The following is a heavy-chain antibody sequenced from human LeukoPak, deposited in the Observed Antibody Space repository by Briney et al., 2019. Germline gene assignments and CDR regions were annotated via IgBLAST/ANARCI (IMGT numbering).Heavy chain of an antibody. CDR2: IIPIFGTA. V-gene: IGHV1-69*13. Sequence: SVKVSCKASGGTFSSYAISWVRQAPGQGLEWMGGIIPIFGTANYAQKFQGRVTITADESTSTAYMELSSLRSEDTAVYYCARGPDPTHYYYYGMDVWGQGTTVTVSS. CDR1: GGTFSSYA. CDR3: ARGPDPTHYYYYGMDV. J-gene: IGHJ6*02.